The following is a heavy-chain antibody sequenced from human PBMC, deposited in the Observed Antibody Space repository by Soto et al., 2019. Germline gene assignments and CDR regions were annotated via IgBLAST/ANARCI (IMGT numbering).Heavy chain of an antibody. J-gene: IGHJ6*02. Sequence: VASVKVSCKASGYTFTSYGISWVRQAPGQGLEWMGWISAYNGNTNYAQKLQGRVTMTTGTSTSTAYMELRSLRSDDTAVYYCARIHGNWNYYYYYGMDVWGQGTTVTVSS. V-gene: IGHV1-18*04. CDR3: ARIHGNWNYYYYYGMDV. CDR2: ISAYNGNT. CDR1: GYTFTSYG. D-gene: IGHD1-1*01.